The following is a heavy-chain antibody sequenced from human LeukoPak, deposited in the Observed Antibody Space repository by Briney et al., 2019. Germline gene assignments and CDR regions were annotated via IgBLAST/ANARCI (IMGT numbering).Heavy chain of an antibody. Sequence: GGSLRLSCAASGFTFSSYAMSWVRQAPGKGLEWVSVIYSGGSTYYADSVKGRFTISRDNSKNTLYLQMNSLRAEDTAVCYCARELDTSYGMDVWGQGTTVTVSS. CDR3: ARELDTSYGMDV. J-gene: IGHJ6*02. V-gene: IGHV3-53*01. CDR2: IYSGGST. CDR1: GFTFSSYA. D-gene: IGHD5-18*01.